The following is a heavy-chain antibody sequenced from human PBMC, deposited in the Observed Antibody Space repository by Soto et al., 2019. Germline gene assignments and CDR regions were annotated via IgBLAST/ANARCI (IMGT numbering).Heavy chain of an antibody. V-gene: IGHV4-4*02. Sequence: ETLSLTCAVSGGSISSNNWWSWVRQPPGKGLEWIGEIYHSGSTNYNPSLKSRVTISVDKSKNQFSLKLSSVTAADTAVYYCARNSGYSYGYAFDYWGQGTLVTVSS. CDR1: GGSISSNNW. D-gene: IGHD5-18*01. J-gene: IGHJ4*02. CDR2: IYHSGST. CDR3: ARNSGYSYGYAFDY.